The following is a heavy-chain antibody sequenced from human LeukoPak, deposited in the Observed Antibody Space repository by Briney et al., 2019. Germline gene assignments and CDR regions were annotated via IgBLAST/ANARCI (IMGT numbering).Heavy chain of an antibody. CDR1: GYTFTSYD. CDR2: MNPNSGNT. J-gene: IGHJ6*03. D-gene: IGHD3-10*01. V-gene: IGHV1-8*01. CDR3: ARMRRGLRITMVRGVIYYYYMDV. Sequence: ASVKVSCKASGYTFTSYDINWVRQATGQGLEWMGWMNPNSGNTGYAQKFQGRVTMTRNTSISTAYMELSSLRSEDTAVYYCARMRRGLRITMVRGVIYYYYMDVWGKGTTVTISS.